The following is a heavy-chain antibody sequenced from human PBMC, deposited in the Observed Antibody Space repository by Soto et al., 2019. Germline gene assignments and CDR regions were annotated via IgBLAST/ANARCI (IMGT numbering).Heavy chain of an antibody. CDR1: GGTFSSYA. Sequence: SVKVSCKASGGTFSSYAISWVRQAPGQGLEWMGGIIPIFGTANYAQKFQGRVTITADESTSTAYMELSSLRSEDTAVYYCAREEGIAAADHYYYYGMDVWGQGTTVTVSS. D-gene: IGHD6-13*01. CDR3: AREEGIAAADHYYYYGMDV. J-gene: IGHJ6*02. V-gene: IGHV1-69*13. CDR2: IIPIFGTA.